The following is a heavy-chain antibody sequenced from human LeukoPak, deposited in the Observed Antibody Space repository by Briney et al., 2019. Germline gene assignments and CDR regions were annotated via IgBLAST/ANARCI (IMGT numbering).Heavy chain of an antibody. D-gene: IGHD6-13*01. CDR1: GFTFRNYG. CDR3: ARGQLVDFDY. V-gene: IGHV3-21*01. CDR2: MSGSGART. J-gene: IGHJ4*02. Sequence: PGGSLRLSCAASGFTFRNYGMNWVRQAPEKGLEWVSLMSGSGARTYYADSVKGRFTISRDNAKNSLYLQMNSLRAEDTAVYYCARGQLVDFDYWGQGTLVTVSS.